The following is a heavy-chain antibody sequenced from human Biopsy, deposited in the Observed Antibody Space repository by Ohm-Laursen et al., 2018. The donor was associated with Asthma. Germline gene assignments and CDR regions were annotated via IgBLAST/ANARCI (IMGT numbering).Heavy chain of an antibody. CDR3: ARQKLAAAEGPFDL. CDR1: NGSISSNFYY. Sequence: GTLSLTCTVSNGSISSNFYYWGWIRQPPGKGLEWVGSMHKNGIGYYKSSLKSRLTISVDTSKNQFSLKVTSVTAADTAVYYCARQKLAAAEGPFDLWGQGTMVTVSS. D-gene: IGHD6-13*01. V-gene: IGHV4-39*01. CDR2: MHKNGIG. J-gene: IGHJ3*01.